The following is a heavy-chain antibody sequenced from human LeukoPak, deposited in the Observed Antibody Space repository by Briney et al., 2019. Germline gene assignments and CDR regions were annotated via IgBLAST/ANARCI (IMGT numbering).Heavy chain of an antibody. CDR1: GFTFDDYA. Sequence: PGRSLRLSCAASGFTFDDYAMHWVRQAPGKGLEWVSGISWNSGSIGYADSVKGRFTISRDNAKNSLYLQMNSLRAEDTALYYCARVAPSDGYSDYWGQGTLVTVSS. D-gene: IGHD5-24*01. V-gene: IGHV3-9*01. CDR3: ARVAPSDGYSDY. J-gene: IGHJ4*02. CDR2: ISWNSGSI.